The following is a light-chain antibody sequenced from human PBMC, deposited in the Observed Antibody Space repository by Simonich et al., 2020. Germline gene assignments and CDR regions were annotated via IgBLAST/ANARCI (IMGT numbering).Light chain of an antibody. CDR3: SSYTSSSTLV. CDR2: DVR. V-gene: IGLV2-14*01. J-gene: IGLJ3*02. Sequence: QSALTQPASVSGSPGQSITISCTGTSSDVCGYNSVSWYQQHPGKAPKLMIYDVRKRPSGVSKCFSGSKSGNTASLTISGLQAEDEADYYCSSYTSSSTLVFGGGTKLTVL. CDR1: SSDVCGYNS.